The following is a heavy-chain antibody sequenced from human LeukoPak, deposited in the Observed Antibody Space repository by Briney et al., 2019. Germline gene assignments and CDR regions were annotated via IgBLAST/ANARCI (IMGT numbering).Heavy chain of an antibody. Sequence: GGSLRLSCAASGFTFNNYAMSWVRQAPGKGPEWPSAISGSGGSTTDADSVKGRFTTSRDNSKSTLYLQMSSLTVEDTAVYYCAKECGRDYDDRAFDIWGQGTMVTVSS. D-gene: IGHD3-22*01. CDR3: AKECGRDYDDRAFDI. CDR2: ISGSGGST. J-gene: IGHJ3*02. CDR1: GFTFNNYA. V-gene: IGHV3-23*01.